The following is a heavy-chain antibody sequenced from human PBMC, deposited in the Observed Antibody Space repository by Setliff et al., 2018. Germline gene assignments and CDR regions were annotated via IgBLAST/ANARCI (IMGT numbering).Heavy chain of an antibody. Sequence: GGSLRLSCAASGFTFSTYRMHWVRQAPGKGLEWVSIISGGGDKTYYADSVEGRFTISRDNSKNTLYLQMNSLRPEDTAVYYCARTCSGSGCYAGLESWGQGTPVTVSS. J-gene: IGHJ4*02. D-gene: IGHD2-15*01. CDR2: ISGGGDKT. CDR1: GFTFSTYR. V-gene: IGHV3-NL1*01. CDR3: ARTCSGSGCYAGLES.